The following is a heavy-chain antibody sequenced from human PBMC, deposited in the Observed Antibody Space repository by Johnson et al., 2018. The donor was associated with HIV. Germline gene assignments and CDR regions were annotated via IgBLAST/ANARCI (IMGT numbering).Heavy chain of an antibody. D-gene: IGHD2-2*01. CDR2: IKSKTDGGTT. CDR1: GFTFSNAW. V-gene: IGHV3-15*01. CDR3: TTRGFVVVPAANLHAFDI. Sequence: VQLVESGGGLVKPGGSLTLSCAASGFTFSNAWMSWVRQAPGKGLEWVGSIKSKTDGGTTDYAAPVKGRFTISRDDSKNTLYLQMNSLKTEDTAVYYCTTRGFVVVPAANLHAFDIWGQGTMVTVSS. J-gene: IGHJ3*02.